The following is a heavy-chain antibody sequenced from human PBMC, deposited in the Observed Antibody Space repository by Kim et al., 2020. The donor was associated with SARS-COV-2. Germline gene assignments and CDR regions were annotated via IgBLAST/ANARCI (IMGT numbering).Heavy chain of an antibody. V-gene: IGHV1-69*13. Sequence: SVKVSCKASGGTFSSYAISWVRQAPGQGLEWMGGIIPIFGTANYAQKFQGRVTITADESTSTAYMELSSLRSEDTAVYYCARTYDYVWGSFSPSLWGPGSKYYYYGMDVWGQGTTVTVSS. J-gene: IGHJ6*02. CDR2: IIPIFGTA. CDR1: GGTFSSYA. CDR3: ARTYDYVWGSFSPSLWGPGSKYYYYGMDV. D-gene: IGHD3-16*01.